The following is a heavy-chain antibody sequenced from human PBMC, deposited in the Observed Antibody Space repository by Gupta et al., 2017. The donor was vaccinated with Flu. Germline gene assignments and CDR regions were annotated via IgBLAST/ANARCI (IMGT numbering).Heavy chain of an antibody. Sequence: MGWIRQAPGKGLEWGAYISKSGKTTDYADSGKGRFTISRDNAKNSRYLQMHSLRAEDTAEYYCARRKYPTMVVWGKGTTVTVSS. J-gene: IGHJ6*03. D-gene: IGHD2-2*01. V-gene: IGHV3-11*01. CDR3: ARRKYPTMVV. CDR2: ISKSGKTT.